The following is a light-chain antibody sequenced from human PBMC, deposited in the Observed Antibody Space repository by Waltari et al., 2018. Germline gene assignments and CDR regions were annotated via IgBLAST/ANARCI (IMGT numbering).Light chain of an antibody. Sequence: EIVMTQSPASLSVSPGDRVTLSCRASQSVGTSLAWYQQRPGRAPRLLVYPASTRASDIPGRFSGSGSGTDFTLSISSLQSEDFAVYYCQQYDDGPRTLGQGTKVEIK. J-gene: IGKJ1*01. V-gene: IGKV3-15*01. CDR2: PAS. CDR1: QSVGTS. CDR3: QQYDDGPRT.